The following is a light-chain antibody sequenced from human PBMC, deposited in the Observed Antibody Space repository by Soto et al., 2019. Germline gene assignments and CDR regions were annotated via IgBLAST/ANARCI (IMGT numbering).Light chain of an antibody. CDR2: GAA. CDR1: QTVRNN. Sequence: EFVLTQSPGTLSLSPGERATLSCRASQTVRNNYLAWYQQKPGQSPRLLIYGAATRATGIPVRFSGSGSGTEFTLTISSLQSEDFAVYYCHQYNYWPTFGQGTKVDIK. V-gene: IGKV3-15*01. J-gene: IGKJ1*01. CDR3: HQYNYWPT.